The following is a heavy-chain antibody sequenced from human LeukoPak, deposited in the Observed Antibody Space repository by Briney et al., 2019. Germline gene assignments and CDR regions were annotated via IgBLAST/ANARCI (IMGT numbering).Heavy chain of an antibody. Sequence: ASVKVSCKASGYTFTGHLVHWVRQAPGQGLQWMGWINPDSGGTYYARKFQGRVTMTRDTSIGTAYMELSRLRSDDTAVYYCTRGGRRGLVGAMALHNWLDPWGQGTLVTVSS. V-gene: IGHV1-2*02. CDR3: TRGGRRGLVGAMALHNWLDP. J-gene: IGHJ5*02. CDR1: GYTFTGHL. D-gene: IGHD1-26*01. CDR2: INPDSGGT.